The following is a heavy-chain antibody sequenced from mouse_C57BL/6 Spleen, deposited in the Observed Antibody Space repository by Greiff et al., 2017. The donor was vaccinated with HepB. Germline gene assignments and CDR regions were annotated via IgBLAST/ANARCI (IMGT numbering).Heavy chain of an antibody. V-gene: IGHV2-2*01. D-gene: IGHD3-2*02. J-gene: IGHJ3*01. CDR2: IWSGGST. CDR1: GFSLTSYG. CDR3: ASPTAQVPFAY. Sequence: QVQLKESGPGLVQPSQSLSITCTVSGFSLTSYGVHWVRQSPGKGLEWLGVIWSGGSTDYNAAFISRLSISKDNSKSQVFFKMNSLQADDTAIYYCASPTAQVPFAYWGQGTLVTVSA.